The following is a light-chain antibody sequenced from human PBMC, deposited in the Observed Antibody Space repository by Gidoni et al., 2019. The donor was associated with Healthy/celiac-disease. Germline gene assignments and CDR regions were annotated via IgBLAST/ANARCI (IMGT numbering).Light chain of an antibody. CDR3: QQYGSSP. V-gene: IGKV3-20*01. CDR2: GAS. J-gene: IGKJ5*01. CDR1: QSVSSSY. Sequence: EIVLTQSPGTLSLSPGERATLSCRASQSVSSSYLAWYQQKPGQAPRLLIYGASSRAPGIPDRFSGSVSGTDFTLTISRLEPEDFAVYYCQQYGSSPFGQGTRLEIK.